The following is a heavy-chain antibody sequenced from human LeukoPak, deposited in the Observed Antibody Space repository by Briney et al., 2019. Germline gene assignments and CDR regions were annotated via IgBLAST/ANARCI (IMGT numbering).Heavy chain of an antibody. V-gene: IGHV1-46*01. D-gene: IGHD3-3*01. J-gene: IGHJ4*02. CDR2: INPNGGST. CDR3: ARGSRRFLEWLLPDY. CDR1: GYTFTSYS. Sequence: ASVKVSCKASGYTFTSYSMHWVRQAPGQGLEWMGIINPNGGSTIYAQKFQGRVTMTRDTSTSTVYMDLTSLRSEDAAVYYCARGSRRFLEWLLPDYWGQGTLVTVSS.